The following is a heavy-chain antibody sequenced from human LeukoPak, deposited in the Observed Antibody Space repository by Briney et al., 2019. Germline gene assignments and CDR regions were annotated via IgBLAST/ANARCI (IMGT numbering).Heavy chain of an antibody. CDR1: GGSISSYY. D-gene: IGHD6-19*01. Sequence: SETLSLTCTVSGGSISSYYWSWIRQPPGKGLEWIGYIYYSGSTNYNPSLKSRVTISVDTSKNQFSLKLSSVTAADTAVYYCARVGGGPPIVVMAGFGYWGQGMLVTVSS. CDR3: ARVGGGPPIVVMAGFGY. J-gene: IGHJ4*02. V-gene: IGHV4-59*12. CDR2: IYYSGST.